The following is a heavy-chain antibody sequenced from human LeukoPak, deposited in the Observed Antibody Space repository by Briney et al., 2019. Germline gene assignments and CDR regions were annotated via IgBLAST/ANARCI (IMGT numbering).Heavy chain of an antibody. J-gene: IGHJ5*02. CDR1: GFTVSTNY. V-gene: IGHV3-53*05. D-gene: IGHD1-26*01. CDR2: IYSDGST. Sequence: PGGSLRLSCAASGFTVSTNYMSWVRQAPGKGLEWVSLIYSDGSTYYTDSVKGRFTISRDNSKNTLYLQMNSLRPEDTAVYYCARDQRSESYYPWGWFDPWGQGTLVTVSS. CDR3: ARDQRSESYYPWGWFDP.